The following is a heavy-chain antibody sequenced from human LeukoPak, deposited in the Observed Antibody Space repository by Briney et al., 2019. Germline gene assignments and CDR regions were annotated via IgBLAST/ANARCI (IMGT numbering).Heavy chain of an antibody. CDR1: GGSINSSSYY. Sequence: SETLSLTCTVSGGSINSSSYYWGWIRQPPGKGLGWIGSIYYSGSTYYNPSLKSRVTISVDTSKNQFSLKLNSVTAADTAVYYCARHITMVTCYFDYWGQGTLVTVSS. CDR3: ARHITMVTCYFDY. CDR2: IYYSGST. D-gene: IGHD3-10*01. J-gene: IGHJ4*02. V-gene: IGHV4-39*01.